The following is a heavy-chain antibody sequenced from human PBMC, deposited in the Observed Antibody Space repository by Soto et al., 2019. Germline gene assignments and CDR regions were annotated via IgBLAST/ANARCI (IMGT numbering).Heavy chain of an antibody. Sequence: GGFLRLSCAASGFTVSDYYMSWIRQAPGKGLEWLSYSSNSGTYTRYADSVKGRFSISRDNAKNSLYLQINSLRGEDTATYYCARSGDNYNVLDYWGQGTPVTVSS. D-gene: IGHD3-10*02. CDR1: GFTVSDYY. V-gene: IGHV3-11*06. CDR2: SSNSGTYT. J-gene: IGHJ4*02. CDR3: ARSGDNYNVLDY.